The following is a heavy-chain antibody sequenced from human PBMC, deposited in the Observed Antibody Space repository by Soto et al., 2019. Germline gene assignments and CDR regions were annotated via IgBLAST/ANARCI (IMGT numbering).Heavy chain of an antibody. CDR3: ARGGYSYGYDY. CDR2: IYSGGTT. J-gene: IGHJ4*02. V-gene: IGHV3-53*01. CDR1: GFTVSSNY. Sequence: RLSCAASGFTVSSNYMSWVRQAPGKGLEWVSVIYSGGTTYYADSVKGRFTISRDNSKNTLYLQMNSLRAEDTAVYYCARGGYSYGYDYWGQGTLVTVSS. D-gene: IGHD5-18*01.